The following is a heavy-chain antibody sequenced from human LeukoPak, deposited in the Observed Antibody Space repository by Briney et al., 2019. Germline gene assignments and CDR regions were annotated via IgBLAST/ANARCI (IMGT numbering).Heavy chain of an antibody. V-gene: IGHV3-23*01. D-gene: IGHD3-10*02. J-gene: IGHJ6*02. Sequence: GGSLRLSCTTSGFSFSSYDMTWVRQAPGEGLEWVSSISPGHAPLYADSVMGRFSISRDNSRNTLYLQMSSLRVEDTAVYYCVKEGLTYIRGGNGMDVWGQGTTVTVSS. CDR2: ISPGHAP. CDR1: GFSFSSYD. CDR3: VKEGLTYIRGGNGMDV.